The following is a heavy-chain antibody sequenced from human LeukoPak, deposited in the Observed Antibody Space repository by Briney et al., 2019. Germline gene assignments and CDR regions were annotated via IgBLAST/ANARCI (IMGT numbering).Heavy chain of an antibody. J-gene: IGHJ6*02. D-gene: IGHD2-2*01. CDR3: AKGRIVVVPAAGYYYYYGMDV. CDR2: ISGSGGST. Sequence: GESLKISCAASGFTFSSYAMSWVRQAPGKGLEWVSAISGSGGSTYYADSVKGRFTISRDNSKNTLYLQMNSLRAEDTAVYYCAKGRIVVVPAAGYYYYYGMDVWGQGTTVTVSS. CDR1: GFTFSSYA. V-gene: IGHV3-23*01.